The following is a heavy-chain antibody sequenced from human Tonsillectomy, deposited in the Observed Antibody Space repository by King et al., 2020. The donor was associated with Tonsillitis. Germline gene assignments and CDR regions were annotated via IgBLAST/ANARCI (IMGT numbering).Heavy chain of an antibody. J-gene: IGHJ5*02. CDR2: ISYDGSSE. Sequence: VQLVESGGGVVQPGRSLRLSCAAAGFSFSSYGMHWVRQAPGKGLEWVAVISYDGSSEYYADSVKGRFTISRDNSKNALYLQMNSLRAEDTAVYYCAKGRDFWSGYYTDWFDTWGQGTLVTVSS. V-gene: IGHV3-30*18. D-gene: IGHD3-3*01. CDR3: AKGRDFWSGYYTDWFDT. CDR1: GFSFSSYG.